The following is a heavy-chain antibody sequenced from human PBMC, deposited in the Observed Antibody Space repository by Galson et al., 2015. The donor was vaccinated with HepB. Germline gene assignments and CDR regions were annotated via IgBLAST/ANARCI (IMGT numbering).Heavy chain of an antibody. Sequence: SLRLSCAASGFTFSSDWMNWVRQAPGKGLEWVANIDQNGRQKNYVDSVEGRFTISRDNAKNSLYLEMNSLRADDTAVYYCARDPDIDRGVSFDYWGQGALVTVSS. CDR1: GFTFSSDW. V-gene: IGHV3-7*03. D-gene: IGHD3-10*01. J-gene: IGHJ4*02. CDR3: ARDPDIDRGVSFDY. CDR2: IDQNGRQK.